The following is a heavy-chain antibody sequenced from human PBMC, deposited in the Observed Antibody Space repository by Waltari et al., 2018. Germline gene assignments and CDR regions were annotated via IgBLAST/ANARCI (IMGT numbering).Heavy chain of an antibody. V-gene: IGHV4-39*01. CDR2: LYYDGST. Sequence: QLQLQESGPGLVKPSETLSLTCTVSGGSITTASYYWAWIRQSPGKGLVWVVYLYYDGSTYYSPSLKSRVTLSIDTSQNQFSLDLYSATASDTAVYYCARRGTYYFDYWGQGTLVTVSS. CDR1: GGSITTASYY. J-gene: IGHJ4*02. D-gene: IGHD1-26*01. CDR3: ARRGTYYFDY.